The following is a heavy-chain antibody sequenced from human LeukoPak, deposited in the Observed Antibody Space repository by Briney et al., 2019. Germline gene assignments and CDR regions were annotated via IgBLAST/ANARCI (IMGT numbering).Heavy chain of an antibody. D-gene: IGHD3-22*01. J-gene: IGHJ2*01. CDR1: GFSFSDFY. CDR3: ATIVVALGSRYFDR. Sequence: GGSLRLSCAASGFSFSDFYLSWVRQSPGKGLEWISYISSSGATIFYSDSAKGRFTISRDNTKNSMDLQMNYLTPDDTAVYYCATIVVALGSRYFDRWGRGTLVTVSS. CDR2: ISSSGATI. V-gene: IGHV3-11*01.